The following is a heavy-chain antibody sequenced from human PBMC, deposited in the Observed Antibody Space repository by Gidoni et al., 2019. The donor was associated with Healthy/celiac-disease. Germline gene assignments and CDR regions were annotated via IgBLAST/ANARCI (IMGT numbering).Heavy chain of an antibody. CDR2: ISSSSSYI. J-gene: IGHJ6*03. CDR1: GFTFSSYS. V-gene: IGHV3-21*01. Sequence: EVQLVESGGGLVKPGGSLRLSCAASGFTFSSYSMNWVRQAPGKGLEWVSSISSSSSYIYDADSVKGRFTISRDNAKNSLYLQMNSLRAEDTAVYYCARGGGFNCSSTSCSPPYYYYYMDVWGKGTTVTVSS. D-gene: IGHD2-2*01. CDR3: ARGGGFNCSSTSCSPPYYYYYMDV.